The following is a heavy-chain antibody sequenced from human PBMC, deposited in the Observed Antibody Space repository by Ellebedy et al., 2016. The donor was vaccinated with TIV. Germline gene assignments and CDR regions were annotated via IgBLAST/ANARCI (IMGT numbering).Heavy chain of an antibody. V-gene: IGHV5-51*01. CDR1: GYSFTSYW. J-gene: IGHJ5*02. CDR3: ARSNYDFWRGRFDP. Sequence: GESLKISXKGSGYSFTSYWIGWVRQMPGKGLEWMGIIYPGDSDTRYSPSSQGQVTISADKSISTAYLQWSSLKASDTAMYYCARSNYDFWRGRFDPWGQGTLVTVSS. D-gene: IGHD3-3*01. CDR2: IYPGDSDT.